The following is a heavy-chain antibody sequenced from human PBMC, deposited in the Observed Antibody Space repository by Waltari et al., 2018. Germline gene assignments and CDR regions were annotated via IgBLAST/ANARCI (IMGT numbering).Heavy chain of an antibody. D-gene: IGHD4-17*01. CDR3: ARVVDYGDLYLYFYGLDV. Sequence: EVQLVESGGGLVRPGGSLGLSCSASGFTFSSYPMHWVRQAPGKGLEWVSSISSNGRYIYYADSVKGRFTISRDNAKNSLYLQLTSLRAEDTAVYYCARVVDYGDLYLYFYGLDVWGQGTTVAVSS. CDR2: ISSNGRYI. V-gene: IGHV3-21*01. J-gene: IGHJ6*02. CDR1: GFTFSSYP.